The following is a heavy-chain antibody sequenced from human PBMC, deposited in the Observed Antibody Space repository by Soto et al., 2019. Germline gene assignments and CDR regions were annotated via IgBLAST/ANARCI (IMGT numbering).Heavy chain of an antibody. J-gene: IGHJ6*02. CDR2: INPSVFST. V-gene: IGHV1-46*01. CDR3: ASGGYTYGFSAMDV. CDR1: GYTFRSSY. Sequence: QVQLVQSGAEVKKPGASVKISCKASGYTFRSSYIHWLRQAPGQGLEWMGLINPSVFSTDYAQTFQGRVTVTRETSTSTVYMELSRLRSEDTAVYYCASGGYTYGFSAMDVWGPGTTVAVSS. D-gene: IGHD5-18*01.